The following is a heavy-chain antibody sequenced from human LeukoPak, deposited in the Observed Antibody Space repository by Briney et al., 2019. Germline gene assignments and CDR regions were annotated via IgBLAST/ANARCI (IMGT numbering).Heavy chain of an antibody. V-gene: IGHV3-21*01. J-gene: IGHJ6*02. CDR1: GFTFSNYA. D-gene: IGHD1-26*01. Sequence: GGSLRLSCAASGFTFSNYAMSWVRQAPGKGLEWVSSISSSSSYIYYADSVKGRFTISRDNAKNSLYLQMNSLRAEDTAVYYCANLTPGSYDYYGMDVWGQGTTVTVSS. CDR3: ANLTPGSYDYYGMDV. CDR2: ISSSSSYI.